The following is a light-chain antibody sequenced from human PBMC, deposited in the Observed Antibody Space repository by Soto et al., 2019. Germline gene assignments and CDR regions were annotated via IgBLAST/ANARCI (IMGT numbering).Light chain of an antibody. V-gene: IGKV3D-15*01. CDR2: AAS. CDR3: QQHNNWPPIT. CDR1: ETVRSN. Sequence: RVMTQSPDTLSVSPGARATLSCRASETVRSNLAWYQQKPGQAPRLLIYAASTRATGIPARFIGNGSGTEFTLTISSLQSEDFAVYYCQQHNNWPPITFGQGTRLEIK. J-gene: IGKJ5*01.